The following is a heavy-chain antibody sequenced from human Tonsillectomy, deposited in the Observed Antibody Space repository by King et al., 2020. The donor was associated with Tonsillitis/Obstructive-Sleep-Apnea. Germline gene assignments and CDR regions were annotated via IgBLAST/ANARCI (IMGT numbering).Heavy chain of an antibody. V-gene: IGHV4-34*01. D-gene: IGHD5-12*01. CDR1: GGSFSDYY. CDR2: INHSGST. Sequence: VQLQQWGAGLLKPSETLSLTCAVYGGSFSDYYWSWIRQPPGKGLEWIGEINHSGSTHYKPSLKSRVTISVDTSKNQFSLKLSSVTAADTAVYYLARPQDYSGYVFYWGQGTLVTVSS. CDR3: ARPQDYSGYVFY. J-gene: IGHJ4*02.